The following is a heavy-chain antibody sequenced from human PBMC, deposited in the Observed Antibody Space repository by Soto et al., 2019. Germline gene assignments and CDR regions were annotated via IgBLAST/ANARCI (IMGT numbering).Heavy chain of an antibody. CDR3: ARPEYSSSSSGMDV. V-gene: IGHV3-48*02. CDR2: ISSSSSTI. Sequence: EVQLVESGGGLVQPGGSLRLSCAASGFTFSSYSMNWVRQAPGKGLGWVSYISSSSSTIYYADSVKGRFTISRDNAKNSLYLQMNSLRDEDTAVYYCARPEYSSSSSGMDVWGQGTTVTVSS. CDR1: GFTFSSYS. D-gene: IGHD6-6*01. J-gene: IGHJ6*02.